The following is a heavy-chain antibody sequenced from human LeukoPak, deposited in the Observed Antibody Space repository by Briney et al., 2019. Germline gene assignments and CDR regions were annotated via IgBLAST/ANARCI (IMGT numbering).Heavy chain of an antibody. CDR1: GFTFSSYA. CDR3: ARGDSSGYYFDY. D-gene: IGHD3-22*01. CDR2: ISSNGGST. J-gene: IGHJ4*02. V-gene: IGHV3-64*01. Sequence: GRSLRLSCAASGFTFSSYAMHWVRQAPGKGLEYVSAISSNGGSTYYANSVKGRFTISRDNSKNTLYLQMGSLRAEDMAVYYCARGDSSGYYFDYWGQGTLVTVSS.